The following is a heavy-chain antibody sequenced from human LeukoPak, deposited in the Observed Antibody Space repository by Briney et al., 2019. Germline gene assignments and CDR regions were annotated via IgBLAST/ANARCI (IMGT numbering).Heavy chain of an antibody. CDR1: GFTFSSYG. Sequence: PGGFLRLSCAASGFTFSSYGMHWVRQAPGKGLEWVAVIWYDGSNKYYADSVKGRFTISRDNSKNTLYLQMNSLRAEDTAVYYCARDAERGYSYGYMDYWGQGTLVTVSS. CDR3: ARDAERGYSYGYMDY. J-gene: IGHJ4*02. CDR2: IWYDGSNK. V-gene: IGHV3-33*01. D-gene: IGHD5-18*01.